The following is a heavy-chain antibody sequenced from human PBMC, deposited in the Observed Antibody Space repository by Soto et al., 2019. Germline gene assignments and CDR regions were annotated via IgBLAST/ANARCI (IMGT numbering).Heavy chain of an antibody. D-gene: IGHD6-6*01. V-gene: IGHV1-18*01. CDR2: ISAYNGNT. CDR3: AGGRGRQLGRHWYYMDV. Sequence: QVQLVQSGAEVKKPGASVKVSCKASGYTFTSYGISWVRQAPGQGLEWMGWISAYNGNTNYAQKLQGRVTMTTDTPTSTAYMGLRGRRSDDTAVYYCAGGRGRQLGRHWYYMDVWGKGTTVTVSS. J-gene: IGHJ6*03. CDR1: GYTFTSYG.